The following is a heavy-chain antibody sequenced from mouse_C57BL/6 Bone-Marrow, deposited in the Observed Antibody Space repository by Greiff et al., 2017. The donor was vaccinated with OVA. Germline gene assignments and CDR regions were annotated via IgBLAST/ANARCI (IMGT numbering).Heavy chain of an antibody. Sequence: EVQLQQSGPELVKPGASVKIPCKASGYTFTDYNMDWVKQSHGKSLEWIGDINPNNGGTIYNQKFKGKATLTVDKSSSTAYMELRSLTSEDTAVYYCARSAITTVVRNWYFDVWGTGTTVTVSS. D-gene: IGHD1-1*01. J-gene: IGHJ1*03. CDR2: INPNNGGT. CDR1: GYTFTDYN. V-gene: IGHV1-18*01. CDR3: ARSAITTVVRNWYFDV.